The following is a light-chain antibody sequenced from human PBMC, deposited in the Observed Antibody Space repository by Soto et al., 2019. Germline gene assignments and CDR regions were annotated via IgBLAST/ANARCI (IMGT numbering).Light chain of an antibody. Sequence: LTQSPSSLSLSPAELSPLSCWAIQSVSTDYLAWYQQNPGLAPRLLIFEASNRATGIPTRFSGSGSGTDFTLTISSLQPEDFAIYYCHQRDNWPSTFGRGTKVEIK. CDR1: QSVSTDY. J-gene: IGKJ4*01. V-gene: IGKV3-11*01. CDR2: EAS. CDR3: HQRDNWPST.